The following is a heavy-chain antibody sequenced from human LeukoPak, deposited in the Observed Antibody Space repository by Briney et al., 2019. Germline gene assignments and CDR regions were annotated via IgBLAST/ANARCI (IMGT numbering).Heavy chain of an antibody. CDR2: INHSGST. J-gene: IGHJ4*02. Sequence: SETLSLTCAVYGGSFSGYYWSWIRQPLGKGLEWIGEINHSGSTNYNPSLKSRVTISVDTSKNQFSLKLSSVTAADTAVYYCARLIEMATIPDYWGQGTLVTVSS. CDR1: GGSFSGYY. CDR3: ARLIEMATIPDY. D-gene: IGHD5-24*01. V-gene: IGHV4-34*01.